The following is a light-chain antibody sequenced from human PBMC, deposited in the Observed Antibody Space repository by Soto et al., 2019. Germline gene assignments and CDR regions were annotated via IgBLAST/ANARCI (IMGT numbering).Light chain of an antibody. CDR1: QGISKK. J-gene: IGKJ4*02. V-gene: IGKV3-15*01. Sequence: IVMTQSPGTLSVAPGGRVTFSCRASQGISKKVAWYQHKPGRAPRLLIFAVATWATGVTARFSGSGSGTEFTLTINSLQSEDCATYYCQQYLTWPVTFGGGTKVEIK. CDR2: AVA. CDR3: QQYLTWPVT.